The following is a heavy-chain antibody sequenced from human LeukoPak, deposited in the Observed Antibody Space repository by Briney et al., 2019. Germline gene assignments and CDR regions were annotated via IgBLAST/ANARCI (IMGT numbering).Heavy chain of an antibody. V-gene: IGHV1-2*02. J-gene: IGHJ5*02. CDR1: GYTFTGYH. Sequence: ASVKVSCKASGYTFTGYHMHWVRQAPGQGLEWMGWINPSSGGTNYAQTFQGRVTMTRDTSISTAYMELSSLRSDDTAVYYRARGRSSWYGTNNWFDPWGQGTLVTVSS. CDR2: INPSSGGT. D-gene: IGHD6-13*01. CDR3: ARGRSSWYGTNNWFDP.